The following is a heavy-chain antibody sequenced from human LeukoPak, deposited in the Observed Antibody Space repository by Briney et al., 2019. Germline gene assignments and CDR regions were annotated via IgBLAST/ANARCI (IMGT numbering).Heavy chain of an antibody. CDR1: GFTFSDYY. D-gene: IGHD3-22*01. V-gene: IGHV3-11*04. Sequence: PGGSLRLSCAASGFTFSDYYMSWIRQAPGKGLEWVSYISSSGSTIYYADSVKGRFTISRDNAKNSLYLQMNSLRAEDTAVYYCASLQWLIPPATNRYYMDVWGKGTTVTVSS. J-gene: IGHJ6*03. CDR2: ISSSGSTI. CDR3: ASLQWLIPPATNRYYMDV.